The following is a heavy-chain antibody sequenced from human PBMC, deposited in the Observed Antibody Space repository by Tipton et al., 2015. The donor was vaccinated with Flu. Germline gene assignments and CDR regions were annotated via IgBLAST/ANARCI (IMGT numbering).Heavy chain of an antibody. V-gene: IGHV3-23*01. J-gene: IGHJ4*02. CDR2: ISGSGSST. D-gene: IGHD1-26*01. CDR1: GFTFSSYA. CDR3: ARDPGSGYRGGTAI. Sequence: SLRLSCAASGFTFSSYAMSWVRQAPGKGLEWVSAISGSGSSTYYADSVKGRFTISRDNSKNTLYLQMFSLRAEDTALYYCARDPGSGYRGGTAIWGQGTLVTVSS.